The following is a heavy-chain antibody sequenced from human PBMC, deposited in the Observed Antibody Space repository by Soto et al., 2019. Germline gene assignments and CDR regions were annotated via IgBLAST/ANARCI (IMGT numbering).Heavy chain of an antibody. J-gene: IGHJ3*02. Sequence: QVQLQESGPGLVKPSQTLSLTCTVSGGSISSGGYYWSWIRQHPGKGLEWIGYIYYSGSTYYNPSLRSRVTISVDTSKNQFSLKLSSVTAADTAVYYCARGDKHRFWSGPDAFDIWGQGTMVTVSS. CDR1: GGSISSGGYY. D-gene: IGHD3-3*01. V-gene: IGHV4-31*03. CDR2: IYYSGST. CDR3: ARGDKHRFWSGPDAFDI.